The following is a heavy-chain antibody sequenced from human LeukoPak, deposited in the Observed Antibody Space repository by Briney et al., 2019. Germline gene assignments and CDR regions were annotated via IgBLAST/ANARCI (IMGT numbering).Heavy chain of an antibody. V-gene: IGHV1-2*02. D-gene: IGHD1-26*01. CDR2: INPHSGGT. J-gene: IGHJ1*01. Sequence: VASVKVSCKASGYAFTDYFIHWVRQAPGQGLEWMAWINPHSGGTNYAQKFQGRVTMTRDTSISTAFMKLSRLTSDDTAVYYCARMHTGSYLQCFQHWGQGTLVTVSS. CDR3: ARMHTGSYLQCFQH. CDR1: GYAFTDYF.